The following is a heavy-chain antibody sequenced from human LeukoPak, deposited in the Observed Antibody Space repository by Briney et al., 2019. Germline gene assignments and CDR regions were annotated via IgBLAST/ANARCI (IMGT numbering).Heavy chain of an antibody. Sequence: ASVKVSCKASGYTFTSYGISWVRQAPGQGLEWMGWINSNSGGTNYAQKFQGRVTMTRDTSISTAYMELSRLRSDDTAVYYCARGGIYYGSGSYYNFLVYWGQGTPVTVSS. CDR1: GYTFTSYG. J-gene: IGHJ4*02. CDR3: ARGGIYYGSGSYYNFLVY. V-gene: IGHV1-2*02. CDR2: INSNSGGT. D-gene: IGHD3-10*01.